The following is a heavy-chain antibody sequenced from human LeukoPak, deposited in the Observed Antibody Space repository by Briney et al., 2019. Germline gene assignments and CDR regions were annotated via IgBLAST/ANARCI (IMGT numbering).Heavy chain of an antibody. V-gene: IGHV3-11*01. CDR2: ISSSGSTI. J-gene: IGHJ3*01. CDR1: GFTFSDYY. Sequence: GGSLRLSCAASGFTFSDYYMSWIRQAPGKGLEWVSYISSSGSTIYYADSVKGRFTISRDNAKNSLYLQMNSLRDEDTAVYFCAKARIAAAGTGAFVWGQGTMVTVSS. CDR3: AKARIAAAGTGAFV. D-gene: IGHD6-13*01.